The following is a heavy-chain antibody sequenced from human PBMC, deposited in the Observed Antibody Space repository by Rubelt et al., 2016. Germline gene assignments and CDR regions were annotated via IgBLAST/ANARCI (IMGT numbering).Heavy chain of an antibody. CDR2: INHSGST. J-gene: IGHJ3*02. CDR3: ARDWAKYSGSYYDAFDI. D-gene: IGHD1-26*01. Sequence: WRGEINHSGSTNYNPSLKSRVTISVDASKNQFSLKLSSVTAADTAVYYCARDWAKYSGSYYDAFDIWGQGTMVTVSS. V-gene: IGHV4-34*01.